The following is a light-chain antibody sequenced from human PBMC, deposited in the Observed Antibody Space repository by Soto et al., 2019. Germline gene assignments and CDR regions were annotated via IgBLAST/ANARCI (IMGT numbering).Light chain of an antibody. CDR3: SSYVGTNSYV. CDR2: EVY. V-gene: IGLV2-8*01. Sequence: PALNLPPPASGSPVQSVTISCTGTSSDVGGYNYVSWYQHHPGKAPKLIIYEVYKRPSGVPDRFSGSKSGNTAALTVSGLQAEDEADYYCSSYVGTNSYVFGTGTKVTVL. J-gene: IGLJ1*01. CDR1: SSDVGGYNY.